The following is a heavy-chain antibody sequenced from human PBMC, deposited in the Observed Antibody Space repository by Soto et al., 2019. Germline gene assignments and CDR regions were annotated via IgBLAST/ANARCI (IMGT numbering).Heavy chain of an antibody. D-gene: IGHD2-15*01. CDR1: GFTFRSYS. CDR2: ISSRSRSI. CDR3: AREGDCSGGSCYSGLHS. Sequence: PGGSLRLSCAASGFTFRSYSMHWVRPAPGKGLEWVSSISSRSRSIYYADSQKGRFTISRDNTKNSLYLQMNNLRAEDKGVYYCAREGDCSGGSCYSGLHSWGQGILVTVSS. V-gene: IGHV3-21*01. J-gene: IGHJ5*02.